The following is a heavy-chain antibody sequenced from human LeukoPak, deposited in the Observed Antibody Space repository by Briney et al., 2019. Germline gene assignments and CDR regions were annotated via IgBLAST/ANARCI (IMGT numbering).Heavy chain of an antibody. Sequence: GGSLRLSCAASGFTFSSYAMSWVRQAPGKGLEWVSAISGSGGSTYYADTVKGRFTISRDNSKNTLYLQMNSLRAEDTAVYYCAKDRSRFTIFGVVSNWFDPWGQGTLVTVSS. V-gene: IGHV3-23*01. CDR2: ISGSGGST. CDR1: GFTFSSYA. J-gene: IGHJ5*02. D-gene: IGHD3-3*01. CDR3: AKDRSRFTIFGVVSNWFDP.